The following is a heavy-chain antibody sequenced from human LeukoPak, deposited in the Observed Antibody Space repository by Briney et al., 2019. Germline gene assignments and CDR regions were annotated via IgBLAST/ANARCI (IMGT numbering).Heavy chain of an antibody. V-gene: IGHV1-46*01. CDR2: INPSGGST. CDR3: AREGGYSGSYYTPRPNFDC. Sequence: ASVKVSCKASGYTFTSYYMHWVRQAPGQGLEWMGIINPSGGSTSYAQKFQGRVTMTRDMSTSTVYMELSSLRSEDTAVYYCAREGGYSGSYYTPRPNFDCWGQGTLVTVSS. D-gene: IGHD1-26*01. J-gene: IGHJ4*02. CDR1: GYTFTSYY.